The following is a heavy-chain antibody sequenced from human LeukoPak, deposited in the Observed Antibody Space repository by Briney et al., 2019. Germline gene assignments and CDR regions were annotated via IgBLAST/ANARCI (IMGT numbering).Heavy chain of an antibody. D-gene: IGHD2-2*01. J-gene: IGHJ6*02. CDR2: IYHSGST. CDR3: ARGGDIVVVPAAISYYYYGMDV. Sequence: SETLSLTCAVSGGSISSGGYSWSWIRQPPGKGLEWIGYIYHSGSTYYNPSLKSRVTISVDRAKNQFSLKLSSVTAADTAVYYCARGGDIVVVPAAISYYYYGMDVWGQGTTVTVSS. V-gene: IGHV4-30-2*01. CDR1: GGSISSGGYS.